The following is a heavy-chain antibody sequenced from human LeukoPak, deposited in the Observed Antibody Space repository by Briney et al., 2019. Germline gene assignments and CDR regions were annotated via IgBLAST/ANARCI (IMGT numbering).Heavy chain of an antibody. Sequence: GGSLRLSCAASGFTVSSNYMSWVRQAPGKGLEWVSVIYSGGSTYYADSVKGRFTISRDNSKNTLYLQMNSLRAEDTAVYYCARGGYYGSGSLSPWFDPWGQGTLVTVSS. V-gene: IGHV3-53*01. CDR2: IYSGGST. J-gene: IGHJ5*02. CDR1: GFTVSSNY. D-gene: IGHD3-10*01. CDR3: ARGGYYGSGSLSPWFDP.